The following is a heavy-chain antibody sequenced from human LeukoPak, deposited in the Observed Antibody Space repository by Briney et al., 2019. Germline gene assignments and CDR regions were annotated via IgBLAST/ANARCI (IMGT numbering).Heavy chain of an antibody. D-gene: IGHD3-10*01. J-gene: IGHJ4*02. Sequence: GASVKVSCKASGYTFTSYAMNWVRQAPGQGLEWMGWINTNTGNPTYAQGFTGRFVFSLDSSVSTAYLQISSLKAEDTAVYYCARDFYGSGSYYMNYWGQGTQVTVPS. CDR1: GYTFTSYA. V-gene: IGHV7-4-1*02. CDR3: ARDFYGSGSYYMNY. CDR2: INTNTGNP.